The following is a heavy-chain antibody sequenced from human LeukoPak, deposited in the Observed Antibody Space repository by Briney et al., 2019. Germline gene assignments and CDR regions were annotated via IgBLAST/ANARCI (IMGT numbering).Heavy chain of an antibody. Sequence: PGGSLRLSCAASGFTFSNYGMQWVRQAPGKGLEWVAVISYEGSTSYYADSVKGRFTISRDNSKSTLILQMNGLRSEDTAVYYCVKEGFGNYYSAYFDYWGREPWSPSPQ. D-gene: IGHD1-26*01. V-gene: IGHV3-30*18. CDR2: ISYEGSTS. CDR3: VKEGFGNYYSAYFDY. J-gene: IGHJ4*02. CDR1: GFTFSNYG.